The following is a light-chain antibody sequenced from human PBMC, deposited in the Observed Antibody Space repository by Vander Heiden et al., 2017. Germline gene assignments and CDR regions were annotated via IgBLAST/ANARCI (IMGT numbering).Light chain of an antibody. J-gene: IGLJ2*01. Sequence: QSVLPQPPSVSEAPRQRVTISCSGSSSNIGNNAVNWYQQLPGKAPKLLIYYDDLLPSGVSDRFSGSKSGTSASLAISGLQSEDEADYYCAAWEDSLNGVVFGGGTKLTVL. V-gene: IGLV1-36*01. CDR1: SSNIGNNA. CDR3: AAWEDSLNGVV. CDR2: YDD.